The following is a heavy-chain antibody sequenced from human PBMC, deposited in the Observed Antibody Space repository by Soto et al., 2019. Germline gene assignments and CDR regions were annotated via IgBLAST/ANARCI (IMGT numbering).Heavy chain of an antibody. CDR2: INHSGST. V-gene: IGHV4-34*01. D-gene: IGHD6-13*01. J-gene: IGHJ3*02. CDR1: GGSFSGYY. CDR3: ASSQLVERDDAFDI. Sequence: SETLSLTCAVYGGSFSGYYWSWIRQPPGKGLEWIGEINHSGSTNYNPSLKSRVTISVDTSKNQFSLKLSSVTAADTAVYYCASSQLVERDDAFDIWGQGTMVTVSS.